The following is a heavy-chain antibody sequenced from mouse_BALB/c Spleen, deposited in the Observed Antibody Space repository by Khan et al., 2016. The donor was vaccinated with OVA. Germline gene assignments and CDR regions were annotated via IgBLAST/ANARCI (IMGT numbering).Heavy chain of an antibody. J-gene: IGHJ4*01. CDR3: TRNDYDEWGHYAMDY. Sequence: QIQLVQSGPELKKPGETVKISCKASGYTFTDYSMQWVKQAPGKGLKWVGWINTETGEPTYADDFTGRFAISLETSSRTAYLQINILKKENTATYFCTRNDYDEWGHYAMDYWGQGTSVTVSS. CDR1: GYTFTDYS. CDR2: INTETGEP. V-gene: IGHV9-2-1*01. D-gene: IGHD2-3*01.